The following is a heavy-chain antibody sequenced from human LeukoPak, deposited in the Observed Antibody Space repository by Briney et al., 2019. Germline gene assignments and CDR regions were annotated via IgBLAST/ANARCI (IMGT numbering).Heavy chain of an antibody. D-gene: IGHD1-14*01. Sequence: ASVKVSCKASGGTFSSYAISWVRQAPGQGLEWMGRIIPILGIANYAQKFQGRVTITADKSTSTAYMELSSLRSEDTAVYYCARGGLHSRIKLPDYWGQGTLVTVSS. CDR2: IIPILGIA. V-gene: IGHV1-69*04. CDR1: GGTFSSYA. J-gene: IGHJ4*02. CDR3: ARGGLHSRIKLPDY.